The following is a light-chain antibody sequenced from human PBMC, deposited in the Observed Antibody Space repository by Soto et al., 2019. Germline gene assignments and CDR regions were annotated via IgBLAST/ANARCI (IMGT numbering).Light chain of an antibody. J-gene: IGKJ2*01. Sequence: EIVLTQSPGTLSLSPGERATLSCRASQSVSSSYLAWYQQKPGQAPRLLIYGASSRATGIPDRFSGSGSGTYFPLTISRLEPEDVAVYYCQQYGSSPYTFGQGTKLEIK. CDR1: QSVSSSY. CDR2: GAS. V-gene: IGKV3-20*01. CDR3: QQYGSSPYT.